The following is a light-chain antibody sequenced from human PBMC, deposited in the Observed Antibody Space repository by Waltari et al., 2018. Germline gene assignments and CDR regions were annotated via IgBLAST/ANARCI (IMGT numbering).Light chain of an antibody. CDR1: QSVYNF. J-gene: IGKJ4*01. CDR2: EAS. Sequence: EVVLTQSPATLSLSPGERATLSCRASQSVYNFLAWYQQKPGQAPRLLIYEASQRATGIPARFSGSRAGTDFTLTISSLEPEDAAVYYCQQRANWPPLTFGGGTKVEIK. V-gene: IGKV3-11*01. CDR3: QQRANWPPLT.